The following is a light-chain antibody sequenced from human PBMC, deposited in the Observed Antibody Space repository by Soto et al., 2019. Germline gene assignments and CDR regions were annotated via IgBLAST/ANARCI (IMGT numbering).Light chain of an antibody. CDR1: QGIRNF. J-gene: IGKJ3*01. V-gene: IGKV1-27*01. Sequence: DIQMTQSPTSLSASVGDRATITCRASQGIRNFVAWYQQKPGKAPKLLIYAASTLPSGVPSRFSGSGSGTDLTLTINSLQPEDVATYSCQKYSSVPVFGPGTKVEIK. CDR2: AAS. CDR3: QKYSSVPV.